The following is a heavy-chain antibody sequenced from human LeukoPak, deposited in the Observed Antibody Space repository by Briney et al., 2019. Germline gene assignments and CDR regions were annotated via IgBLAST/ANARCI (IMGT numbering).Heavy chain of an antibody. CDR2: ISGSGGST. CDR1: GFTFSSYA. D-gene: IGHD3-10*01. Sequence: GGSLRLSCAASGFTFSSYAMSWVRQAPGKGLEWVSAISGSGGSTYYADSVKGRFTISRDNSKNTLYLQMNSLRAEDTAVYYCAKKRYYCGSGSYSDYWGQGTLVTVSS. CDR3: AKKRYYCGSGSYSDY. V-gene: IGHV3-23*01. J-gene: IGHJ4*02.